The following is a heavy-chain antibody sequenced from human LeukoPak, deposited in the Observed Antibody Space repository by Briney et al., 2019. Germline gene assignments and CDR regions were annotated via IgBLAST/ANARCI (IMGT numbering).Heavy chain of an antibody. CDR2: IYYSGST. CDR1: GGSISSYY. V-gene: IGHV4-59*01. J-gene: IGHJ5*02. D-gene: IGHD2-2*02. CDR3: AREGRYCSSTSCYSWFDP. Sequence: SETLSLTCTVSGGSISSYYWSWIRQPPGKGLDWIGYIYYSGSTNYNPSLKSRATISVDTSKTQFSLKLTSVTAADTAVHDCAREGRYCSSTSCYSWFDPWGQGTLVTVSS.